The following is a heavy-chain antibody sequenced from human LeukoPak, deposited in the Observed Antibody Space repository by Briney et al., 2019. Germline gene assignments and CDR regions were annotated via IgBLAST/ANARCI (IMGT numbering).Heavy chain of an antibody. V-gene: IGHV3-7*04. J-gene: IGHJ4*02. CDR3: ARDFD. CDR2: IKPEGSDK. CDR1: GFTFSNNW. Sequence: GGSLRLSCAASGFTFSNNWMSWVRQAPGKGLEWVANIKPEGSDKYYVDSVKGRFTISRDNAKNSLYLEMNSLRAEDTAVYYRARDFDWGQGTLVTVSS.